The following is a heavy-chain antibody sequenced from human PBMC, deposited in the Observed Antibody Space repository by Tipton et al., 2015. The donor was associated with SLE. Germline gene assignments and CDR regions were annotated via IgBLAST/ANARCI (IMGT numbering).Heavy chain of an antibody. CDR1: GGSFSGYY. CDR3: ARPLAGGIDY. Sequence: TLSLTCAVYGGSFSGYYWNWIRQPPGKGLECIGEINHSGSTNYNPSLKSRVTISVDTSKNQFSLKLSSVTAADTAVYYCARPLAGGIDYWGQGTLVTVSS. CDR2: INHSGST. J-gene: IGHJ4*02. D-gene: IGHD6-19*01. V-gene: IGHV4-34*01.